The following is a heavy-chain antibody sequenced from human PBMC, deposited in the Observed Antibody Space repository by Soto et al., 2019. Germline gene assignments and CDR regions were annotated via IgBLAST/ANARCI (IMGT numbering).Heavy chain of an antibody. CDR1: GFSLSTSGVG. Sequence: QITLKESGPTLVKPTQTLTLTCTFSGFSLSTSGVGVGWIRQPPGKALEWLALIYWDDDKRYSPSLKSRLTIPKDTSKHQVVLTMTNMDPVDTATYYCAHSPSYCSGGSCYSGFDYWGQGTLVTVSS. V-gene: IGHV2-5*02. CDR2: IYWDDDK. D-gene: IGHD2-15*01. J-gene: IGHJ4*02. CDR3: AHSPSYCSGGSCYSGFDY.